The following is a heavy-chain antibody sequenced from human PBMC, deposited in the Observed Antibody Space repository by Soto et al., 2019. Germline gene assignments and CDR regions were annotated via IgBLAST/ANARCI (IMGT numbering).Heavy chain of an antibody. CDR3: ARDKITGLFDY. CDR2: INHSGSI. CDR1: GGSIDNYY. Sequence: PSETLSLTCTVSGGSIDNYYRSWIRQPPGTGLEWIGEINHSGSINYNPSLKSRVTISVDTSKNQFSLKLTSVTAADTAVYYCARDKITGLFDYWGQGTLVTVSS. J-gene: IGHJ4*02. V-gene: IGHV4-34*01. D-gene: IGHD2-8*02.